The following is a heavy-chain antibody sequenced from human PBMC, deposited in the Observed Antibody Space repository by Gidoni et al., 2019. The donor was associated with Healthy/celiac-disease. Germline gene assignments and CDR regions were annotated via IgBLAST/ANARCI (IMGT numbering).Heavy chain of an antibody. J-gene: IGHJ5*02. CDR3: ARGRFVARPGWFDP. D-gene: IGHD6-6*01. CDR2: INPNIGGT. V-gene: IGHV1-2*06. CDR1: GYTFTGYY. Sequence: QVQLVQSGAELKKPGASVKVSCKASGYTFTGYYMHWVRQAPGQGLEWMRRINPNIGGTNYAQKLQGRVTMTRDTSISPAYMALSRMGSDYTAVYYCARGRFVARPGWFDPLGQGTLVTVSS.